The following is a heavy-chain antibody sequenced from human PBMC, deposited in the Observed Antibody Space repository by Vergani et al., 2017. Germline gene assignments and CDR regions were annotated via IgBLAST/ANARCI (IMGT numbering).Heavy chain of an antibody. V-gene: IGHV4-34*01. CDR3: AREGYCTNGVCFTLFDV. Sequence: QAQLQQWGAGLLKPSETLSLTSAIYGGSFIVYWWTWSPRPPGKGLEWIGEIRHVEITHYSPSLKSRVTISIDTSTHQFSLNLRSVTAADTAVYYCAREGYCTNGVCFTLFDVWGQGALVTVSS. CDR1: GGSFIVYW. J-gene: IGHJ4*02. CDR2: IRHVEIT. D-gene: IGHD2-8*01.